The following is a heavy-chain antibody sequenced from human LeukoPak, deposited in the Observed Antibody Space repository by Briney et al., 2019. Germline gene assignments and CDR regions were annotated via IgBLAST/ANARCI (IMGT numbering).Heavy chain of an antibody. CDR1: GGSISSYY. Sequence: PSQRLSLTCTVSGGSISSYYWSWIRQPAGKGLEWIGRIYTTGSTNYNPSLKSRVTISVDTSKNQFSLNLTSVTAADTAVYYCARDRTYGGNSGFDYWGQGTLVTASS. D-gene: IGHD4-23*01. V-gene: IGHV4-4*07. J-gene: IGHJ4*02. CDR2: IYTTGST. CDR3: ARDRTYGGNSGFDY.